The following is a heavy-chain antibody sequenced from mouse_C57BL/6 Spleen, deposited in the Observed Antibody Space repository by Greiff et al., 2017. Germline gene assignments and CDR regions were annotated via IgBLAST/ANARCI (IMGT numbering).Heavy chain of an antibody. D-gene: IGHD2-5*01. V-gene: IGHV1-80*01. CDR2: IYPGDGDT. Sequence: QVQLQQSGAELVKPGASVKISCKASGYAFSSYWMNWVKQRPGKGLEWIGQIYPGDGDTNYNGKFKGKATLTADKSSSTAYMQLSSLTSEDSAVYFCARSAYYSNYDFDYWGQGTTLTVSS. CDR1: GYAFSSYW. CDR3: ARSAYYSNYDFDY. J-gene: IGHJ2*01.